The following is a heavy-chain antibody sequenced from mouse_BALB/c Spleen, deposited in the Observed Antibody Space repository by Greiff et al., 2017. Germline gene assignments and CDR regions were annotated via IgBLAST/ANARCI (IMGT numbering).Heavy chain of an antibody. D-gene: IGHD2-1*01. Sequence: VKLVESGGGLVKPGGSLKLSCAASGFAFSSYDMSWVRQTPEKRLEWVAYISSGGGSTYYPDTVKGRFTISRDNAKNTLYLQMSSLKSEDTAMYYCASYYGNYDYAMDYWGQGTSVTVSS. CDR3: ASYYGNYDYAMDY. CDR1: GFAFSSYD. J-gene: IGHJ4*01. CDR2: ISSGGGST. V-gene: IGHV5-12-1*01.